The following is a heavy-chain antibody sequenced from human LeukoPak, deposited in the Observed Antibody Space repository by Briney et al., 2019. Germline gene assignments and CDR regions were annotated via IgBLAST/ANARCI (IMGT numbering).Heavy chain of an antibody. CDR2: IYTSGST. CDR1: GGSFSGFY. J-gene: IGHJ3*01. CDR3: ARDLDYYDRTYAYDV. D-gene: IGHD3-16*01. V-gene: IGHV4-4*07. Sequence: PSETLSLTCTVSGGSFSGFYWTWIRQAAGKGLEWIGRIYTSGSTNYHPSHKSRVTMSVDTSKTQFFLKLSSVTAADTAVYYCARDLDYYDRTYAYDVWGRGTMVAVSS.